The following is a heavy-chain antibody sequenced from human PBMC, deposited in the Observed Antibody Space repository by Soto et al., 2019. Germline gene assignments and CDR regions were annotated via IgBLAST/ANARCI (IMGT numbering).Heavy chain of an antibody. J-gene: IGHJ4*02. D-gene: IGHD3-9*01. CDR1: GYTFTHFY. CDR2: ISPHNFNT. Sequence: ASVKVSCKASGYTFTHFYITWVRQAPGQGLEWMGAISPHNFNTNYAQKFRGRVTLTTEKSTNTAYMDLRSLTSDDTAVYYCARDEGGYDILNGYYKAHHFVYWGPGVPVTVSS. V-gene: IGHV1-18*01. CDR3: ARDEGGYDILNGYYKAHHFVY.